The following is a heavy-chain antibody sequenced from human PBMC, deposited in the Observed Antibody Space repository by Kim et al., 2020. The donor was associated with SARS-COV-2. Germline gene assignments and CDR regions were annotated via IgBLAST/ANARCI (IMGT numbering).Heavy chain of an antibody. CDR2: INHSGST. CDR1: GGSFSGYY. V-gene: IGHV4-34*01. CDR3: ARGSVVVTERGHFDY. D-gene: IGHD2-21*02. J-gene: IGHJ4*02. Sequence: SETLSLTCAVYGGSFSGYYWSWIRQPPGKGLEWIGEINHSGSTNYNPSLKSRVTISVDTSKNQFSLKLSSVTAADTAVYYCARGSVVVTERGHFDYWGQGTLVTVSS.